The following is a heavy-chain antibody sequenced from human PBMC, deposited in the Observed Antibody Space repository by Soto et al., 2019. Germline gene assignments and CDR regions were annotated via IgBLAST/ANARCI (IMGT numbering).Heavy chain of an antibody. D-gene: IGHD6-19*01. V-gene: IGHV1-2*04. CDR3: ARRHSSGWYWLDY. J-gene: IGHJ4*02. CDR1: GYTFTGYY. CDR2: INPNSGGT. Sequence: ASVKVSCKASGYTFTGYYMHWVRQALGQGLEWMGWINPNSGGTNYAQKFQGWVTMTRDTSISTAYMELSRLRSDDTAVYYCARRHSSGWYWLDYWGQGTLVTVSS.